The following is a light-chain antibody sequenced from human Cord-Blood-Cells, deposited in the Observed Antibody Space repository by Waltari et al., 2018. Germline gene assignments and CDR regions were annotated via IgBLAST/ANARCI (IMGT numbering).Light chain of an antibody. V-gene: IGLV2-23*02. CDR1: SSYVGSYNL. CDR3: CSYAGSSTLV. Sequence: QSALTQPPSVSGSPGQSITIPVPGTSSYVGSYNLVPWYQQHPGQAPKLMIYEVSTRPSGVSNRFSGSKSGNTASLTISGLQVEDEADYYCCSYAGSSTLVFGGGTKLTVL. CDR2: EVS. J-gene: IGLJ2*01.